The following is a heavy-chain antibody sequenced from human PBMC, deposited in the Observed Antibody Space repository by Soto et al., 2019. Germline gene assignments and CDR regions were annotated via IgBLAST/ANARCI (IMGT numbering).Heavy chain of an antibody. Sequence: PGGSLRLSCAASGFTFSSYSMNWVRQAPGKGLEWVSSISSSSSYIYYADSVKGRFTISRDNAKNSLYLQMNSLRAEDTAVYYCARVGFSGILTGYYRYYFDYWGQGTLVTVSS. J-gene: IGHJ4*02. CDR2: ISSSSSYI. V-gene: IGHV3-21*01. D-gene: IGHD3-9*01. CDR3: ARVGFSGILTGYYRYYFDY. CDR1: GFTFSSYS.